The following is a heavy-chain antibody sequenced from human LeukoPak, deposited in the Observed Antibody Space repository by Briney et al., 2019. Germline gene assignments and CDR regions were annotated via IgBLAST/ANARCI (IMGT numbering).Heavy chain of an antibody. V-gene: IGHV4-4*02. CDR3: ARLPRGHSKYIDN. CDR1: GGSLSSSNW. J-gene: IGHJ4*02. D-gene: IGHD6-13*01. CDR2: IHHSGST. Sequence: SETLSLTCAVSGGSLSSSNWSCWVRQPRGRGLEWVGVIHHSGSTNYNPSLKSRVTISVDKSKNQFSRTLSSVTAADTAVYYCARLPRGHSKYIDNSGPGNLVTVSS.